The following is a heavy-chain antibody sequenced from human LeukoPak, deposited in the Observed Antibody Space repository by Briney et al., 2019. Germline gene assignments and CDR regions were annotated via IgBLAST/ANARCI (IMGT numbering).Heavy chain of an antibody. J-gene: IGHJ5*02. CDR3: AREGSWRGVTNWFDP. CDR2: IYHSGST. V-gene: IGHV4-30-2*01. D-gene: IGHD3-10*01. CDR1: GGSISSGGYS. Sequence: SETLSLTCAVSGGSISSGGYSWSWIRQPPGKGLEWIGYIYHSGSTNYNPSLKSRVTISVDKSKNQFSLKLSSVTAADTAVYYCAREGSWRGVTNWFDPWGQGTLVTVSS.